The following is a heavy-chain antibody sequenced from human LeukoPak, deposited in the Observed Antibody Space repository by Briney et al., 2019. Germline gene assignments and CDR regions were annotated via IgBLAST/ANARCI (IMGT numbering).Heavy chain of an antibody. D-gene: IGHD6-19*01. J-gene: IGHJ4*02. CDR3: ARGRGIAVAGMMNVY. V-gene: IGHV4-34*01. CDR2: INHSGST. Sequence: SETLSLTCAVYGGSFSGYYWSWIRQPPGKGLEWIGEINHSGSTNCNPSLKSRVTISVDTSKNQFSLKLSSVTAADTAVYYCARGRGIAVAGMMNVYWGQGTLVTVSS. CDR1: GGSFSGYY.